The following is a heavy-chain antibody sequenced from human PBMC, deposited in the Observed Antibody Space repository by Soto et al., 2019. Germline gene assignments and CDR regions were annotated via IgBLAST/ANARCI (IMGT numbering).Heavy chain of an antibody. CDR1: GYTLTELS. CDR2: FDPEDGET. CDR3: ATGLLYTVTTSYYGMDV. V-gene: IGHV1-24*01. Sequence: VKVSCKVSGYTLTELSMHWVRQAPGKGLEWMGGFDPEDGETIYAQKFQGRVTMTEDTSTDTAYMELSSLRSEDTAVYYCATGLLYTVTTSYYGMDVWGQGTTVTVS. D-gene: IGHD4-4*01. J-gene: IGHJ6*02.